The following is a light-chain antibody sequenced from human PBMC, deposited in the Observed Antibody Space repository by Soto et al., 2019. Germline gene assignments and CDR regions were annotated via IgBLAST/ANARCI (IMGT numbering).Light chain of an antibody. Sequence: DIQITQSPSTLSASVGDRVTITCRASQSISSWLAWYQQKPGKAPKVLIYDASSLESGVPSRFSGSGSGTEFTLTISSLQSEDFTVYYCQQYNNWPWTLGQGTKVDVK. V-gene: IGKV1-5*01. CDR3: QQYNNWPWT. CDR2: DAS. J-gene: IGKJ1*01. CDR1: QSISSW.